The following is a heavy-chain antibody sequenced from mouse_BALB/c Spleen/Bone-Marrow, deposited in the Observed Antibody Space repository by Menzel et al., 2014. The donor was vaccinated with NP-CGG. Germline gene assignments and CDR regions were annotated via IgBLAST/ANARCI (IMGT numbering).Heavy chain of an antibody. CDR1: GFTFSSFG. CDR2: ISSGSSNI. CDR3: TRGGNWDDFDY. D-gene: IGHD4-1*01. J-gene: IGHJ2*01. Sequence: EVKLMESGGGLVQPGGSRKLSCAASGFTFSSFGMHWVRQAPEKGLEWVAYISSGSSNIYYEDTVKGRFTISRDNPKNTLFLQMTSLRSEDTAMYYCTRGGNWDDFDYWGPGTTLTVSS. V-gene: IGHV5-17*02.